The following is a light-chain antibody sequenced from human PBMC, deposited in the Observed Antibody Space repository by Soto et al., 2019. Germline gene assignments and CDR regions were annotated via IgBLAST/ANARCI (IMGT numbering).Light chain of an antibody. J-gene: IGKJ5*01. CDR2: GAS. V-gene: IGKV3D-7*01. Sequence: EIVLTQSPATLSLSPGEIATLSCRASQTVSSRFLAWYQQKPGRAPRLLMYGASTRATVIPARLSGSGSGTEFTLTIGSLQSEDFAVYYCQQYYNLSPFTFGQGTRLEIK. CDR1: QTVSSRF. CDR3: QQYYNLSPFT.